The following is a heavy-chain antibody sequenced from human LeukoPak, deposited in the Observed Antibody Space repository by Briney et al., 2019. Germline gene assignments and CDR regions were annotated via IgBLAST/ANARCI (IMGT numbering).Heavy chain of an antibody. D-gene: IGHD4-11*01. V-gene: IGHV3-7*01. Sequence: PGGSLRLSCAASGFTFSSYWMSWVRQAPGKGLEWVANIKQDGSEKYYVDSVKGRFTISRDNAKNSLYLQMNSLRAEDTAVYYCARLYYRSSYYYYYYMDVWGKGTTVTVSS. J-gene: IGHJ6*03. CDR1: GFTFSSYW. CDR2: IKQDGSEK. CDR3: ARLYYRSSYYYYYYMDV.